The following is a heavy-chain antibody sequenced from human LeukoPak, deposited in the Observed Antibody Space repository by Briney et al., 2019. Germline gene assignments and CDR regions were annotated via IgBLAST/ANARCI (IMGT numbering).Heavy chain of an antibody. V-gene: IGHV1-18*01. CDR3: ARDNSVGDSAWWFDP. J-gene: IGHJ5*02. CDR2: ISAYNGNT. D-gene: IGHD5-12*01. Sequence: ASVKVSCKASGYTFTSYGISWVRQAPGQGLEWMGWISAYNGNTNYAQKFQGRVTMTRDMSTSTDYMELSSLRSEDTAIYYCARDNSVGDSAWWFDPWGQGTLVTVSS. CDR1: GYTFTSYG.